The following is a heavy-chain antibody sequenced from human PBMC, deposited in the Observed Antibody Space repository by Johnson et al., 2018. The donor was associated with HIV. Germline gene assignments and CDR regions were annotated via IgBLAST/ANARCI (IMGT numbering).Heavy chain of an antibody. J-gene: IGHJ3*02. V-gene: IGHV3-13*01. Sequence: VQLVESGGGLVQPGGSLRLSCAASGFTFSSYDMHWVRQATGKGLEWVSSIGPAGDTYYPGSVKGRFTIPRDTSKNTLYLQMNSLRAEDTAVYYCARGRYYDSGSYLDDAFDIWGQGTMVTVSS. CDR1: GFTFSSYD. CDR3: ARGRYYDSGSYLDDAFDI. D-gene: IGHD3-10*01. CDR2: IGPAGDT.